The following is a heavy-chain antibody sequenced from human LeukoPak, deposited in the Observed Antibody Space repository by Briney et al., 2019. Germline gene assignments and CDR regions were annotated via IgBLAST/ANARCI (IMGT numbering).Heavy chain of an antibody. J-gene: IGHJ4*02. CDR2: FVPEDGET. Sequence: ASLKVPCEVSGYTLTELSMHWVRQTPGKGLGWMGGFVPEDGETIYAQKFQGRVTMTEDTSTDTAYMELSSLRSEDTAVYYCATDRRRYSRPEYFDYWGQGTLVTVSS. CDR3: ATDRRRYSRPEYFDY. CDR1: GYTLTELS. V-gene: IGHV1-24*01. D-gene: IGHD6-13*01.